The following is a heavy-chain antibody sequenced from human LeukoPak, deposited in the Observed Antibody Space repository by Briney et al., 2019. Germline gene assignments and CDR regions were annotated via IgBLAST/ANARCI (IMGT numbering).Heavy chain of an antibody. V-gene: IGHV4-30-4*08. CDR2: IYYSGST. D-gene: IGHD2-8*01. Sequence: SETLSLTCTVSGDFISSGGFYWSWIRQHPGKGLEWIGYIYYSGSTYYNPSLKSRVTISVDTSKNQFSLKLSSVTAADTAVYYCARVYQGIPGYWGQGTLVTVSS. J-gene: IGHJ4*02. CDR1: GDFISSGGFY. CDR3: ARVYQGIPGY.